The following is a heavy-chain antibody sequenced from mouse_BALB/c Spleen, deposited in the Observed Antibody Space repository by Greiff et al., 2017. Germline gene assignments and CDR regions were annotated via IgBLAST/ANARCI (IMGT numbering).Heavy chain of an antibody. CDR3: ARTTTEDY. CDR2: INPSSGYT. J-gene: IGHJ2*01. Sequence: VKLMESAAELARPGASVKMSCKASGYTFTSYTMHWVKQRPGQGLEWIGYINPSSGYTEYNQKFKDKTTLTADKSSSTAYMQLSSLTSEDSAVYYCARTTTEDYWGQGTTLTVSS. CDR1: GYTFTSYT. D-gene: IGHD1-1*01. V-gene: IGHV1-4*02.